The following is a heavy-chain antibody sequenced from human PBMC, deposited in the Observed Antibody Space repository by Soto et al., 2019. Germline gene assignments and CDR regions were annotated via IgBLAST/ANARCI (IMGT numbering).Heavy chain of an antibody. CDR2: ISGSGGST. V-gene: IGHV3-23*01. J-gene: IGHJ4*02. D-gene: IGHD6-13*01. Sequence: GSLRLSCAASGFTFSSYAMSWVRQAPGKGLEWVSAISGSGGSTYYADSVKGRFTISRDNSKNTLYLQMNSLRAEDTAVYYCAKGRAAAGTSYYFDYWGQGTLVTVSS. CDR1: GFTFSSYA. CDR3: AKGRAAAGTSYYFDY.